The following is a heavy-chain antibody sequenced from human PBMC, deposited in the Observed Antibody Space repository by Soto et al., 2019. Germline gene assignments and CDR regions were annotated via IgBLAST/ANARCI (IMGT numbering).Heavy chain of an antibody. CDR2: TYYRSKWFN. J-gene: IGHJ5*01. D-gene: IGHD2-8*01. Sequence: QVQLQQSGPGLVKPSQTLSLTCAISGDSVSTNSATWDWIRQSPSRGLEWLGRTYYRSKWFNDYAESVNGRLSINPDTSNNQFSLQLNSVTPDDTSVYYCARLIGNSRLDSWGQGTLDTVSS. CDR1: GDSVSTNSAT. CDR3: ARLIGNSRLDS. V-gene: IGHV6-1*01.